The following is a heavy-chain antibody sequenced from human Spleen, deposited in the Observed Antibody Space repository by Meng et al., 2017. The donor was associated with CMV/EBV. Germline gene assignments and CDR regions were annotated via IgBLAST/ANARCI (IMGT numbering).Heavy chain of an antibody. D-gene: IGHD3-10*01. J-gene: IGHJ6*02. V-gene: IGHV3-7*01. CDR1: GFTFSGFW. CDR2: IRPDGSEK. Sequence: GESLKISCAASGFTFSGFWMSWARQAPGKGLEWVANIRPDGSEKYYVDSVKGRFTISRENAKNSLYLQMNNLRAEDTAVYYCARALNLWSSHYGMDVWGQGTTVTVSS. CDR3: ARALNLWSSHYGMDV.